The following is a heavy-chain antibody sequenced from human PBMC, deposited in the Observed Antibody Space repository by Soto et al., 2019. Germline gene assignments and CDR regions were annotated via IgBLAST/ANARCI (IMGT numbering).Heavy chain of an antibody. J-gene: IGHJ4*02. D-gene: IGHD6-13*01. CDR2: IYYTGTT. CDR1: SGSISSNSFY. Sequence: QLQLQESGPGLMKPSETLSLTCTVSSGSISSNSFYWGWIRQPPGKGLEWIGSIYYTGTTYYNPSLMSRVTISIDTSKTQFSLKLNSVTAADTAVYYCARQGKTSSWHVHWGQGTLITVSS. V-gene: IGHV4-39*01. CDR3: ARQGKTSSWHVH.